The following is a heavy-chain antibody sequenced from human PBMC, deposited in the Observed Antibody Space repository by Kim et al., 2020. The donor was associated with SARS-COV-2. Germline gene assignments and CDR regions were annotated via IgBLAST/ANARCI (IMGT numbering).Heavy chain of an antibody. Sequence: GGSLRLSCAASGFTFRSYWINWVRQAPGKGLVWVSRISGDASSTNYADSVKGRFTMSRDNAENTVYLQMNSLRGEDTAVYYCESGMFRNGLDVWGQGTTVSVSS. CDR3: ESGMFRNGLDV. V-gene: IGHV3-74*01. J-gene: IGHJ6*01. D-gene: IGHD1-1*01. CDR1: GFTFRSYW. CDR2: ISGDASST.